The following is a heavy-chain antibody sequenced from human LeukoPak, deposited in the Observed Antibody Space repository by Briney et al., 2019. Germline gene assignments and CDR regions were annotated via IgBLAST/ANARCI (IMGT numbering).Heavy chain of an antibody. CDR2: IYYSGST. CDR3: ARRSGYSSSWYPT. Sequence: SETLSLTCTVSGGSISSYYWSWIRQPPGKGLEWIGYIYYSGSTNYNPSLKSRVTISVDTSKNQFSPKLSSVTAADTAVYYCARRSGYSSSWYPTWGQGTLVTVSS. J-gene: IGHJ5*02. V-gene: IGHV4-59*08. CDR1: GGSISSYY. D-gene: IGHD6-13*01.